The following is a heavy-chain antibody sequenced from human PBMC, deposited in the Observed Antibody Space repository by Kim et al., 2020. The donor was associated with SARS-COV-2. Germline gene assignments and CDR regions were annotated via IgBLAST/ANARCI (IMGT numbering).Heavy chain of an antibody. J-gene: IGHJ4*02. D-gene: IGHD2-15*01. CDR3: ASSVRISQHFDY. Sequence: NYHPSHESRVTLTVDTSKNQFSLRRSSVTAADTAVYYCASSVRISQHFDYWGQGTLVTVSS. V-gene: IGHV4-34*01.